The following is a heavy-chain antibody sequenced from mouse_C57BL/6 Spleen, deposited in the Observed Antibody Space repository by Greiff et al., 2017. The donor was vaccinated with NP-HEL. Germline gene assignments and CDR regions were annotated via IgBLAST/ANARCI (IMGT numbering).Heavy chain of an antibody. D-gene: IGHD2-4*01. CDR3: APTMITTRGYYFDY. Sequence: QVQLQQSGPELVKPGASVKISCKASGYAFSSSWMNWVKQRPGKGLEWIGRIYPGDGDTNYNGKFKGTATLTADKSSSTASMQLSSLTSEDSSVYFWAPTMITTRGYYFDYWGQGTTLTVSS. CDR2: IYPGDGDT. V-gene: IGHV1-82*01. J-gene: IGHJ2*01. CDR1: GYAFSSSW.